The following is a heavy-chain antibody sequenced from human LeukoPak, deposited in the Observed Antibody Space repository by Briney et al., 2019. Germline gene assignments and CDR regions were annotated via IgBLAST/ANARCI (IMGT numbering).Heavy chain of an antibody. D-gene: IGHD6-13*01. Sequence: SETLSLTCAVYGGSFSGYYWSWIRQPPGKGLEWIGEINHSGSTNYNPSLKSRVTISVDTSKNQFSLKLSSVTAADTAVYYCARGSSSSSYDYWGQGTLVTVSS. V-gene: IGHV4-34*01. J-gene: IGHJ4*02. CDR1: GGSFSGYY. CDR3: ARGSSSSSYDY. CDR2: INHSGST.